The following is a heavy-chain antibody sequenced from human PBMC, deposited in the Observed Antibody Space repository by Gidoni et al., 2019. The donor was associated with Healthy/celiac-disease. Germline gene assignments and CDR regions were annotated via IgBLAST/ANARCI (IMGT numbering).Heavy chain of an antibody. V-gene: IGHV1-69*02. Sequence: QVQLVQSGAEVKKPGSSVKVPCMASGGPFSSYTISWVRQAPGQGLEWMGRIIPILGIANYAQKFQGRVTITADKSTSTAYMELSSLRSEDTAVYYCAGRTSSSWRNFDYWGQGTLVTVSS. J-gene: IGHJ4*02. CDR3: AGRTSSSWRNFDY. D-gene: IGHD6-13*01. CDR1: GGPFSSYT. CDR2: IIPILGIA.